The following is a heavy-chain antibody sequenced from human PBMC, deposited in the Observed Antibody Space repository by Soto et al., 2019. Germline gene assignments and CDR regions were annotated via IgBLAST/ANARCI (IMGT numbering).Heavy chain of an antibody. Sequence: GGSLRLSCAASGFTFSDYYMSWIRQAPGKGLEWVSYISSSGSTIYYADSVKGRFTISRDNAKNSLYLQMNSLRAEDTAVYYCASGPPIAVAGEYNWFDPWGQGTLVTVSS. J-gene: IGHJ5*02. CDR3: ASGPPIAVAGEYNWFDP. CDR1: GFTFSDYY. V-gene: IGHV3-11*01. D-gene: IGHD6-19*01. CDR2: ISSSGSTI.